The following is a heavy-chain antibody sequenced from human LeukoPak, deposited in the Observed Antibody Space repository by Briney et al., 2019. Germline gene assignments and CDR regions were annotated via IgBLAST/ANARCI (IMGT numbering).Heavy chain of an antibody. CDR1: GFTFRSSV. V-gene: IGHV3-13*04. CDR3: ARGIAVDDDAFDI. J-gene: IGHJ3*02. Sequence: GGALRLSCAASGFTFRSSVTHWGREGTGKGVEWVSAIVLAVDTYYPGSVKGRFTISRESAKNSLYVQMNRLRAGDTAVYYCARGIAVDDDAFDIWGEGTMVTVSS. CDR2: IVLAVDT. D-gene: IGHD6-19*01.